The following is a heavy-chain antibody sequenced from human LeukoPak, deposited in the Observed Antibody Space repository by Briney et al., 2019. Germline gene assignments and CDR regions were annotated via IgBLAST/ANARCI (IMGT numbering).Heavy chain of an antibody. CDR2: ISYDGSNK. D-gene: IGHD3-10*01. CDR1: GFTFSSYA. J-gene: IGHJ5*02. V-gene: IGHV3-30*04. CDR3: ARGSGSGSYYNYFEFNP. Sequence: GGSLRLSCAASGFTFSSYAMHWVRQAPGKGLEWVAVISYDGSNKYYADSVKGRFTISRDNSKNTLYLQMNSLRAEDTAVYYCARGSGSGSYYNYFEFNPWGQGTLVTVSS.